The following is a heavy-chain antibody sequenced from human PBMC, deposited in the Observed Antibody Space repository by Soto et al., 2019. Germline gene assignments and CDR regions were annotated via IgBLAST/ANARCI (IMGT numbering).Heavy chain of an antibody. CDR1: GGTFSSYA. V-gene: IGHV1-69*12. CDR2: IIPIFGTA. D-gene: IGHD6-19*01. Sequence: QVQLVQSGAEVKKPGSSVKVSCKASGGTFSSYAISWVRQAPGQGLEWMGGIIPIFGTANYAQKFQGRVTITADESTSTAYMELSSLRSEDTAVYYCARETGGQWLVRGPPNWFDPWGQGTLVTVSS. J-gene: IGHJ5*02. CDR3: ARETGGQWLVRGPPNWFDP.